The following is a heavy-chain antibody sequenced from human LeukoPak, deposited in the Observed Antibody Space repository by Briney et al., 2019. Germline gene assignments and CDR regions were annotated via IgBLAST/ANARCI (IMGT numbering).Heavy chain of an antibody. V-gene: IGHV4-59*01. J-gene: IGHJ5*02. CDR3: ARWYYYDSSGRNWFDP. CDR2: IYYSGST. D-gene: IGHD3-22*01. Sequence: SETLSLTCTVSGGSISSYYWSWIRQPPGKGLEWVGYIYYSGSTNYNPSLKSRVTISVDTSKNQFSLKLSSVTAADTAVYYCARWYYYDSSGRNWFDPWGQGTLVTVSS. CDR1: GGSISSYY.